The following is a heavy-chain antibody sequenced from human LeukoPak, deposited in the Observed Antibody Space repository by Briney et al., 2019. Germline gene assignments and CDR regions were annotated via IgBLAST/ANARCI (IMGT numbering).Heavy chain of an antibody. CDR3: ARGEGLDY. CDR1: GFTFSSYA. Sequence: GGSLRPSCAASGFTFSSYAMHWVRQAPGKGLEWVAVISYDGSNKYYADSVKGRFTISRDNSKNTLYLQMNSLRAEGTAVYYCARGEGLDYWGQGTLVTVSS. J-gene: IGHJ4*02. V-gene: IGHV3-30*04. CDR2: ISYDGSNK.